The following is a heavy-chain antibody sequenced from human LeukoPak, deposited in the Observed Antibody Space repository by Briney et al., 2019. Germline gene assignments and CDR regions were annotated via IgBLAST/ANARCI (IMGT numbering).Heavy chain of an antibody. J-gene: IGHJ4*02. CDR3: ARDSTWDKYYFDY. CDR2: IYYSGST. V-gene: IGHV4-39*07. CDR1: GGSISSSSYY. D-gene: IGHD1-26*01. Sequence: PSETLSLTCTVSGGSISSSSYYWGWIRQPPGKGLEWIGSIYYSGSTYYNPSLKSRVTISVDTSKNQFSLKLSSVTAADTAVYYCARDSTWDKYYFDYWGQGTLVTVSS.